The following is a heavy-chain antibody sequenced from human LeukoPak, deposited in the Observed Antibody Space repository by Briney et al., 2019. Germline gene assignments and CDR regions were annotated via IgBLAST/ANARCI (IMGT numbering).Heavy chain of an antibody. J-gene: IGHJ4*02. V-gene: IGHV3-33*01. CDR3: ARDTPSGIAAAGTWPIDY. CDR2: IWYDGSNK. CDR1: GFXFSSYG. D-gene: IGHD6-13*01. Sequence: PGGSLRLSCGASGFXFSSYGIHWVRQAPGKGLEWVAVIWYDGSNKYYADSVKGRFTISRDNSKNTLYLQMNSLRAEDTAVYYCARDTPSGIAAAGTWPIDYWGQGTLVTVSS.